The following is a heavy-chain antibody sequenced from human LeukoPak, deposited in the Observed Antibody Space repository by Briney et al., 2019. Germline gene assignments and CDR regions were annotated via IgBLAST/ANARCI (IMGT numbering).Heavy chain of an antibody. V-gene: IGHV3-66*01. J-gene: IGHJ4*02. D-gene: IGHD4-17*01. CDR2: IYSGGST. CDR3: ARETTTKDYGDYGHYFDY. CDR1: GFTVSSNY. Sequence: GGSLRLSCAASGFTVSSNYMSWVRQAPGKGLEWVSVIYSGGSTYYADSVKGRFTISRDNSKNTLYLQMNSLRAEDTAVYYCARETTTKDYGDYGHYFDYWGQGTLVTVSS.